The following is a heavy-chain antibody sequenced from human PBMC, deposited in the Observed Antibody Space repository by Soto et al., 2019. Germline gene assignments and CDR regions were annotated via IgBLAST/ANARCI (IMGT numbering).Heavy chain of an antibody. CDR3: ARGWFGPDV. D-gene: IGHD3-10*01. V-gene: IGHV3-74*01. CDR1: GFTLSGRS. J-gene: IGHJ6*04. CDR2: IDNAGTDS. Sequence: EVQLVESGGGLVQPGGSLRLSCAASGFTLSGRSMHWVRQAPGKGLVWVSGIDNAGTDSTYADSVKGRFTSSRDNAKNMLYLQMTSLRVEDTAMYYCARGWFGPDVWGKGTTVTVSS.